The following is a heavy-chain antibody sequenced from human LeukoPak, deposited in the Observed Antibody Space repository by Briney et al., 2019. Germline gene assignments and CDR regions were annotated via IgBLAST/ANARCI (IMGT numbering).Heavy chain of an antibody. CDR2: INPNSGGT. J-gene: IGHJ5*02. V-gene: IGHV1-2*02. CDR3: ARGYGSGSFNWFDP. D-gene: IGHD3-10*01. CDR1: GYTFTGYY. Sequence: ASVKVSCKASGYTFTGYYMQWVRQAPGQGLEWMGWINPNSGGTNYAQKFQGRVTMTRDTSISTAYMELSRLGSDDTAVYYCARGYGSGSFNWFDPWGQGTLVTVSS.